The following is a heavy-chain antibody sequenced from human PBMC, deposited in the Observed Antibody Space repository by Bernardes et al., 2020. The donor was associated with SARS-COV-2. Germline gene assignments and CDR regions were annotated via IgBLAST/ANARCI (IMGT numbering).Heavy chain of an antibody. V-gene: IGHV3-23*01. J-gene: IGHJ4*02. D-gene: IGHD6-19*01. CDR3: AKTRSYIAVAGIRYYFDY. CDR1: GFTFSSYA. CDR2: ISGSGGST. Sequence: GGSLRLSCAASGFTFSSYAMSWVRQAPGKGLEWVSAISGSGGSTYYADSVKGRFTISRDNSKNTLYLQMNSLRAEDTAVYYCAKTRSYIAVAGIRYYFDYWGQGTLVTVSS.